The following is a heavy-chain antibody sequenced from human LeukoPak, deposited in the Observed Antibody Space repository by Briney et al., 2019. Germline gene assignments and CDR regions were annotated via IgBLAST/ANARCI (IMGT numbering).Heavy chain of an antibody. V-gene: IGHV3-33*08. Sequence: GGSLRLSCAASGFTFSSYGMHWVRQAPGKGLEWVAVIWYGGSNKYYADSVKGRFTISRDNAKNSLYLQMNSLRAEDTAVYYCARDDGGLLLDYWGQGTLVTVSS. CDR2: IWYGGSNK. D-gene: IGHD3-22*01. CDR3: ARDDGGLLLDY. CDR1: GFTFSSYG. J-gene: IGHJ4*02.